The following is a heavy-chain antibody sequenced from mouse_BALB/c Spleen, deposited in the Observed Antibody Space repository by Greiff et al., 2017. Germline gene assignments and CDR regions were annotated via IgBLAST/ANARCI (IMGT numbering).Heavy chain of an antibody. CDR1: GFTFSSFG. CDR2: ISSGSSTI. J-gene: IGHJ3*01. CDR3: AREGGGWFAY. V-gene: IGHV5-17*02. Sequence: DVHLVESGGGLVQPGGSRKLSCAASGFTFSSFGMHWVRQAPEKGLEWVAYISSGSSTIYYADTVKGRFTISRDNPKNTLFLQMTSLRSEDTAMYYCAREGGGWFAYWGQGTLVTVSA.